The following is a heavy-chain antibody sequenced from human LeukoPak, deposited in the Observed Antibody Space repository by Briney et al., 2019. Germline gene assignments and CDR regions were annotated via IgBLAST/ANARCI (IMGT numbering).Heavy chain of an antibody. J-gene: IGHJ4*02. V-gene: IGHV1-2*02. Sequence: ASVKVSCKASGYTFTAYYIHWVRRAPGQGLEWMGWINPNSGGTNYAQKFQGRVTMTRDTSISTAYMELSRLRSDDTAVYYCARVSNPGYSSGWYVGDYWGQGTLVTVSS. D-gene: IGHD6-19*01. CDR3: ARVSNPGYSSGWYVGDY. CDR1: GYTFTAYY. CDR2: INPNSGGT.